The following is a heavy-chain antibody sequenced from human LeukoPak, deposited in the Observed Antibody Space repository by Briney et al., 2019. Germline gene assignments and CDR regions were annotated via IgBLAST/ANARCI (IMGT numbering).Heavy chain of an antibody. CDR1: GFTFSSYS. CDR3: ARDDSYYYGSGSYFDY. Sequence: GGSLRLSCAASGFTFSSYSMNWVRQAPGKGLEWVSSISSSSSYIYYADSVKGRFTISRDNAKNSLYLQMNSLRAEDTAVYYCARDDSYYYGSGSYFDYWGQGTLVTVSS. V-gene: IGHV3-21*01. D-gene: IGHD3-10*01. CDR2: ISSSSSYI. J-gene: IGHJ4*02.